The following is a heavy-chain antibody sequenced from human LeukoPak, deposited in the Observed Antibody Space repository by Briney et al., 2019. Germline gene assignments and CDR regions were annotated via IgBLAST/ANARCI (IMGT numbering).Heavy chain of an antibody. Sequence: SETLSLTCTVSGGSISSYYWSWIRQPPGKELEWIGYIHYSGSTNYNPSLKSRVTISVDTSKNQFSLKLSSVTAADTAVYYCAREYRSGYYYYGSGSYYMDVWGKGTTVTISS. CDR2: IHYSGST. V-gene: IGHV4-59*01. D-gene: IGHD3-10*01. CDR3: AREYRSGYYYYGSGSYYMDV. J-gene: IGHJ6*03. CDR1: GGSISSYY.